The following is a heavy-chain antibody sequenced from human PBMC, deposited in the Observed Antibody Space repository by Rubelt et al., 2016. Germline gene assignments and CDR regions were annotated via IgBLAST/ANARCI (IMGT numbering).Heavy chain of an antibody. J-gene: IGHJ3*02. V-gene: IGHV4-34*01. CDR3: ASRGSEWLMDAFDI. CDR2: INHSGST. CDR1: GGSFSGYY. D-gene: IGHD6-19*01. Sequence: QVQLQQWGAGLLKPSETLSLTCAVYGGSFSGYYWSWIRQPPGKGLEWIGEINHSGSTNYNPSLKSRVTISVDTSKNQFSLKLSSVTAADTAVYYCASRGSEWLMDAFDIWGQGTMVTVSS.